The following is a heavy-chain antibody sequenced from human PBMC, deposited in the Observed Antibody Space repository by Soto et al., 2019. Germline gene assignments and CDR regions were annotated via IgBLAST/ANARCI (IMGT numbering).Heavy chain of an antibody. CDR3: AKAGIGWELLSWFDP. CDR2: ISGSGGST. V-gene: IGHV3-23*01. D-gene: IGHD1-26*01. Sequence: EVQLLESGGGLVQPGGSLRLSCAASGFTFSSYAMSWVRQAPGKGLEWVSAISGSGGSTYYADSVKGRFTISRDNSKNTLYLQMNNLRAEDTAVYYCAKAGIGWELLSWFDPWGQGTLVTVSS. CDR1: GFTFSSYA. J-gene: IGHJ5*02.